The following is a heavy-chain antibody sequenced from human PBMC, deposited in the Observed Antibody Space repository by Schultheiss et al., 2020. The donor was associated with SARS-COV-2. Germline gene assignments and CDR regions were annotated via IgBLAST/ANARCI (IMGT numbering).Heavy chain of an antibody. Sequence: SETLSLTCAVSGYSISSGYYWGWIRQPPGKGLEWIGSIYHSGSTYYNPSLKSRVTISVDTSKNQFSLKLSSVTAADTAVYYCARDSREDFDYWGQGTLVTVSS. CDR1: GYSISSGYY. V-gene: IGHV4-38-2*02. CDR3: ARDSREDFDY. J-gene: IGHJ4*02. CDR2: IYHSGST.